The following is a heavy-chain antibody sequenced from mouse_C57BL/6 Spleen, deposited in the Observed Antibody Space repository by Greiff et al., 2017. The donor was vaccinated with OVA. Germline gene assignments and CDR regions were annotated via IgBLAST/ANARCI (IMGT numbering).Heavy chain of an antibody. CDR3: ARSGYYGNYWYFDV. CDR1: GYTFTRYW. J-gene: IGHJ1*03. CDR2: IDPSDSET. D-gene: IGHD2-1*01. Sequence: QVQLQQPGAELVRPGSSVKLSCKASGYTFTRYWMHWVKQRPIQGLEWIGNIDPSDSETHYNQQFKDKATLTVDKSSSTAYMQLSSLPSEDSAVYYCARSGYYGNYWYFDVWGTGTTVTVSS. V-gene: IGHV1-52*01.